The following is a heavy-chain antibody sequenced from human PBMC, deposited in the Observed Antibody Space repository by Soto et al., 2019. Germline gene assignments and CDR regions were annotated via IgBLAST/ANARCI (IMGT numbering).Heavy chain of an antibody. CDR3: ARVPRNYDFWSGYYGNWFDP. Sequence: SETLSLTCTVPGGSISSGGYYWSWIRQHPGKGLEWIGYIYYSGSTYYNPSLKSRVTISVDTSKNQFSLKLSSVTAADTAVYYCARVPRNYDFWSGYYGNWFDPWGQGTLVTVSS. CDR1: GGSISSGGYY. CDR2: IYYSGST. J-gene: IGHJ5*02. V-gene: IGHV4-31*03. D-gene: IGHD3-3*01.